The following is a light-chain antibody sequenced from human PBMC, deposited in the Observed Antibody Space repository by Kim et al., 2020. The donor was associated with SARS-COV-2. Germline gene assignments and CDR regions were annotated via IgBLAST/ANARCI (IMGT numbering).Light chain of an antibody. Sequence: VAPGQTASITCYGDKLGDKYACWYQQKPGQSPVLVIYQDSKRPSGIPERFSGSNSGNTATLTISGTQAMDEADYYCQAWDSSTGVVFGGGTKLTVL. V-gene: IGLV3-1*01. CDR2: QDS. CDR1: KLGDKY. CDR3: QAWDSSTGVV. J-gene: IGLJ2*01.